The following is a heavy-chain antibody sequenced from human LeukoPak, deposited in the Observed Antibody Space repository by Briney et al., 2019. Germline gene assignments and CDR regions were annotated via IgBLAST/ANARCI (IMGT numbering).Heavy chain of an antibody. J-gene: IGHJ4*02. CDR1: GFTFSYHY. CDR2: IRNKANSYTT. V-gene: IGHV3-72*01. CDR3: AREEFSNYVPFLDY. D-gene: IGHD4-11*01. Sequence: PGGSLRLSCAASGFTFSYHYMDWVRQAPGKGLQWVGRIRNKANSYTTEYAASVKGRFTISRDDSKNSLYLQMSSLTTEDTAVYYCAREEFSNYVPFLDYSSQGTLVTVSS.